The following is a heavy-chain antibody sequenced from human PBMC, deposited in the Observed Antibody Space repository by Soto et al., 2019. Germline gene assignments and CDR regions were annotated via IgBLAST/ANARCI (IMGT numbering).Heavy chain of an antibody. Sequence: GGSLRLSCAASGFTFSSYAMNWVRQAPGKGLEWVSVISGSDSSTYYADSVKGRFTISRDNSKNTLYVQMNSLRAEDTAVYYFAKAISGYNAPLDYWGQGTRVTVSS. D-gene: IGHD5-12*01. CDR1: GFTFSSYA. CDR3: AKAISGYNAPLDY. CDR2: ISGSDSST. V-gene: IGHV3-23*01. J-gene: IGHJ4*02.